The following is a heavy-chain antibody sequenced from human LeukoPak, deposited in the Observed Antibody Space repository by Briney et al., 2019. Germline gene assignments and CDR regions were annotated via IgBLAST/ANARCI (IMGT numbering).Heavy chain of an antibody. CDR2: ISAYNGNT. CDR1: GGTFSSYA. J-gene: IGHJ4*02. Sequence: ASVKVSCKASGGTFSSYAISWVRQAPGQGLEWMGWISAYNGNTNYAQKLQGRVTMTTDTSTSTAYMELRSLRSDDTVVYYCARENSGYKSPFDYWGQGTLVTVSS. D-gene: IGHD3-22*01. CDR3: ARENSGYKSPFDY. V-gene: IGHV1-18*01.